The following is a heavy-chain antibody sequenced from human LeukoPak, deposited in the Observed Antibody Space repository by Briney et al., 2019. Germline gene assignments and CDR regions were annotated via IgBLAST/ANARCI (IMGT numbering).Heavy chain of an antibody. CDR2: ISSSGSTI. V-gene: IGHV3-11*04. J-gene: IGHJ4*02. Sequence: PGGSLRLSCAASGFTISDYYMSWIRQAPGKGLEWVSYISSSGSTIYYADSVKGRFTISRDNAKNSLYLQMNSLRAEDTAVYYCARWPPIPIRTGYSSGWYPESYFDYWGQGTLVTVSS. CDR1: GFTISDYY. CDR3: ARWPPIPIRTGYSSGWYPESYFDY. D-gene: IGHD6-19*01.